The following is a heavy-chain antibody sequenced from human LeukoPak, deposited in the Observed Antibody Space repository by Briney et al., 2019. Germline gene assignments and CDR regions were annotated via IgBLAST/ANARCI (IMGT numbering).Heavy chain of an antibody. J-gene: IGHJ5*02. CDR3: ARSTRYSSGWYNWFDP. CDR2: INHSGST. Sequence: SETLSLTCAVYGGSFSGYYWSWIRQPPGKGLEWIGEINHSGSTNYNPSLKSRVTISVDTSKNQFSLKLSSVTAADTAVYYCARSTRYSSGWYNWFDPWGQGTLVTVSS. V-gene: IGHV4-34*01. CDR1: GGSFSGYY. D-gene: IGHD6-19*01.